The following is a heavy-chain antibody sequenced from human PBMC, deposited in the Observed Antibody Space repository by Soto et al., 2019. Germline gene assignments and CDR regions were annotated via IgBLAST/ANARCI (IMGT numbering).Heavy chain of an antibody. Sequence: QVQLVESGGGVVQPGRSLRLSCAASGFTFSSYGMHWVRQAPGKGLEWVAVISYDGSNKYYADSVKGRFTISRDNSKNTLYLQMNSLRAEDTAVYYCAKDLIIAVAGPLGYGMDVWGQGTTVTVSS. CDR2: ISYDGSNK. J-gene: IGHJ6*02. D-gene: IGHD6-19*01. CDR1: GFTFSSYG. CDR3: AKDLIIAVAGPLGYGMDV. V-gene: IGHV3-30*18.